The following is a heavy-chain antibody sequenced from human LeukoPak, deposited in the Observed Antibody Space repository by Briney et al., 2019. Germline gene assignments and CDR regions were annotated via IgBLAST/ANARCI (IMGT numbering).Heavy chain of an antibody. CDR2: ITGSGAST. D-gene: IGHD6-13*01. CDR1: GFTFSSYS. Sequence: GGSLRLSCAAPGFTFSSYSMNWVRQAPGKGLEWVTTITGSGASTYSADSGRGRFTISRDNSKNTLFLQMNSLRADDTAVYYCARNQDSSWYYYYMDVWGIGTMVTVSS. V-gene: IGHV3-23*01. J-gene: IGHJ6*03. CDR3: ARNQDSSWYYYYMDV.